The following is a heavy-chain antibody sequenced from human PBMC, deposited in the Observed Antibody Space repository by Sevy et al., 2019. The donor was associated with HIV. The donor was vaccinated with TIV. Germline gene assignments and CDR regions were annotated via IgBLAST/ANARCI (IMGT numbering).Heavy chain of an antibody. Sequence: QLGGSLRLSCAASGLTFSSHAMHWVRQAPGKGLESVAVISYDGNIRYYGDSVKGRFTISRDDSKNTLYLQMNSLRAEDTAVYYCARDLGYESSGYLPFFDPRGQGTLVTVSS. D-gene: IGHD3-22*01. J-gene: IGHJ5*02. V-gene: IGHV3-30-3*01. CDR3: ARDLGYESSGYLPFFDP. CDR1: GLTFSSHA. CDR2: ISYDGNIR.